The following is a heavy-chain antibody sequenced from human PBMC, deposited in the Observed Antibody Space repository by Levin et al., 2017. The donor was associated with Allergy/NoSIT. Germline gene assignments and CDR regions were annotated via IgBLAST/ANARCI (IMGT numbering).Heavy chain of an antibody. J-gene: IGHJ4*02. CDR3: ARGYYDTSTYTASI. CDR2: INSDESRT. D-gene: IGHD3-22*01. CDR1: GFTFSSYW. V-gene: IGHV3-74*01. Sequence: PGGSLRLSCAASGFTFSSYWMHWVRQAPGKGLMWVSRINSDESRTNYADSVKGRFTISRDNAKNTLYLQMNRLRAEDTAVYYCARGYYDTSTYTASIWGQGTLVTVSS.